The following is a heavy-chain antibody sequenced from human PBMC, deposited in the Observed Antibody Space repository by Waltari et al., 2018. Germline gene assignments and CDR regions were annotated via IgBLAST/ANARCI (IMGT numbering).Heavy chain of an antibody. CDR1: GFTYSSYW. J-gene: IGHJ6*02. CDR3: ARGSFMEWLGGMDV. D-gene: IGHD3-3*02. V-gene: IGHV3-74*03. Sequence: EVQLVESGGGLVQPGGSLRLSCAASGFTYSSYWMQGVRQAPGKGLGWGTSSNLDGSSTTYADAGKGRFTISRDNAKNTRSVQRNSLRAEDTAVYYCARGSFMEWLGGMDVWGQGTTVSVS. CDR2: SNLDGSST.